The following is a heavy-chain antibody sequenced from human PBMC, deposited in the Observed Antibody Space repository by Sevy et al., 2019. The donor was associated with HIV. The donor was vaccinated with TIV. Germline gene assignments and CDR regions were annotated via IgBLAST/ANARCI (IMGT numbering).Heavy chain of an antibody. CDR1: GFTFSSYS. Sequence: GGSLRLSCAASGFTFSSYSMNWVRQASGKGLEWVSSISSSSSYIYYADSVKGRFTISRDNAKNSLYLQMNSLRAEDTAVYYCARASSGYCSSTSCYGGNWFDPWGQGTLVTVSS. J-gene: IGHJ5*02. D-gene: IGHD2-2*01. V-gene: IGHV3-21*01. CDR2: ISSSSSYI. CDR3: ARASSGYCSSTSCYGGNWFDP.